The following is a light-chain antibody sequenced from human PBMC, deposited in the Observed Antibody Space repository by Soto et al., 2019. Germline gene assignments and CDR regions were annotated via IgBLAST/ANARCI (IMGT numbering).Light chain of an antibody. Sequence: DIVMTQSPDSLAVSLGERATINCKSSQCVLYSSNNKNYLAWYQQKPGQPPKLLIYWASTRESGVPDRFSGSGSGTDFTLTISSLQAEDVAVYYCQQYYSTRLTFGGGTKVEIK. V-gene: IGKV4-1*01. CDR2: WAS. J-gene: IGKJ4*01. CDR3: QQYYSTRLT. CDR1: QCVLYSSNNKNY.